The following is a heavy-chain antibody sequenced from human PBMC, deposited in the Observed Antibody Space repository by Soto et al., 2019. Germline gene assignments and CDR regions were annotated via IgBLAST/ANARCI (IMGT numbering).Heavy chain of an antibody. J-gene: IGHJ4*02. CDR1: GGSISNYY. Sequence: PSETLSLTCSVSGGSISNYYWSWIRQPPGKGLEWIGYIYYSGSTNYNPSLKSRVTISVDTSKNQFSLNLTSVTAADTAVYYCAREPPPGYGHLDSWGQGTLVTVSS. D-gene: IGHD5-12*01. CDR3: AREPPPGYGHLDS. V-gene: IGHV4-59*01. CDR2: IYYSGST.